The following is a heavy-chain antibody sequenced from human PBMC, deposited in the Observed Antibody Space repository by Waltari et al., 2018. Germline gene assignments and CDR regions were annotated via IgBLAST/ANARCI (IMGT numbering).Heavy chain of an antibody. CDR1: GGSFSGYY. CDR2: INHSGST. J-gene: IGHJ4*02. V-gene: IGHV4-34*01. CDR3: ASFLSGRDRAGTDY. D-gene: IGHD3-10*01. Sequence: QVQLQQWGAGLLQPSETLSLTCAVYGGSFSGYYWSWIRQPPGKGLEWIGEINHSGSTNYNPSLKSRVTISVDTYKNQCSLKLSSVTAAETAVYYCASFLSGRDRAGTDYWGQGTLVTVSS.